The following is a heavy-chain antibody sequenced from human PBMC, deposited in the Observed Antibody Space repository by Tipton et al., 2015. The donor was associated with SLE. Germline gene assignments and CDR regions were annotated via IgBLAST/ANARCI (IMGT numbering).Heavy chain of an antibody. CDR1: GGSISTTDHY. CDR3: ARGGRGDGGNPFDP. D-gene: IGHD4-23*01. J-gene: IGHJ5*02. CDR2: IYTSGST. V-gene: IGHV4-61*02. Sequence: TLSLTCSVSGGSISTTDHYWGWIRQPPGKGLEWIGRIYTSGSTNYNPSLKSRVTISMDTSKNQLSLKLSSVTAADTAVYYCARGGRGDGGNPFDPWGQGTLVTVSS.